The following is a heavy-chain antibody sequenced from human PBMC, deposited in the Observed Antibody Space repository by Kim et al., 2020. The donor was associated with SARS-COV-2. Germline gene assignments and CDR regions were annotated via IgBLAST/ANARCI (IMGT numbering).Heavy chain of an antibody. Sequence: ASVKVSCKASGYTFTSYYMHWVRQAPGQGLEWMGIINPSGGSTSYAQKFQGRVTMTRDTSTSTVYMELSSLRSEDTAVYYCARAIAVAGTPNGWFDPWGQGTLVTVSS. CDR1: GYTFTSYY. J-gene: IGHJ5*02. CDR2: INPSGGST. D-gene: IGHD6-19*01. CDR3: ARAIAVAGTPNGWFDP. V-gene: IGHV1-46*01.